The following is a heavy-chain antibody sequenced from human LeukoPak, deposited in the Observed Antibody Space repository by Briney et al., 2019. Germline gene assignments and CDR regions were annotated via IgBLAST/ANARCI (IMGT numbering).Heavy chain of an antibody. CDR1: GFTFDDYA. V-gene: IGHV3-43*02. D-gene: IGHD3-22*01. J-gene: IGHJ3*02. CDR3: AKDMDYYDSSGYFAFDI. CDR2: ISGDGGST. Sequence: GGSLRLSCAASGFTFDDYAMHWVRQAPRKGLEWVSLISGDGGSTYYADSVKGRFTISRDNSKNSLYLQMNSLRTEDTALYYCAKDMDYYDSSGYFAFDIWGQGTMVTVSS.